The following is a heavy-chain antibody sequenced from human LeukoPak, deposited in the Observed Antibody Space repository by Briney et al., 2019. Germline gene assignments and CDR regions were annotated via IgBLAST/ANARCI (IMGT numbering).Heavy chain of an antibody. CDR3: ARDLLSLPHKYFDS. J-gene: IGHJ4*02. D-gene: IGHD3-16*01. V-gene: IGHV3-30*02. Sequence: GGSLRLSCAASGFSFSNYGMHWVRQAPGRGLEWVAYIRYDGSQKYYGDSVKGRFTISRDNSKNTVYLQMNSLRDEDTAVYYCARDLLSLPHKYFDSWGQGTLVTVSS. CDR2: IRYDGSQK. CDR1: GFSFSNYG.